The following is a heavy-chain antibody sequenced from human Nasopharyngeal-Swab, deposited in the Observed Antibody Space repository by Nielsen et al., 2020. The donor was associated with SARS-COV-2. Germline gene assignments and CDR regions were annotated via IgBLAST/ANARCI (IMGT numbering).Heavy chain of an antibody. CDR3: ATAQDGGKRFYFDY. J-gene: IGHJ4*02. D-gene: IGHD4-23*01. CDR1: GYTFTSYA. V-gene: IGHV1-3*01. CDR2: INSGNGNT. Sequence: ASVKVSCKASGYTFTSYAMHWLRQAPGQRLEWMGWINSGNGNTKYSQKFQGRVTITWCPSASTAYLELSSLRSEDTAVYYCATAQDGGKRFYFDYWGQGTLVTVSS.